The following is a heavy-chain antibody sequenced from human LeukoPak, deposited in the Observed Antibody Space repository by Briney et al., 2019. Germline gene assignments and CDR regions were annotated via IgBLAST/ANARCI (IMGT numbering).Heavy chain of an antibody. V-gene: IGHV1-69*13. J-gene: IGHJ4*02. CDR1: GGTFSSYA. Sequence: SVKVSCKASGGTFSSYAISWVRQAPGQGLEWMGGIIPIFGTANYAQKFQGRVTITADESTSTAYMELSSLRSEDTAVYYCAKAQQTVVVVAAVDYWGQGTLVTVSS. CDR2: IIPIFGTA. D-gene: IGHD2-15*01. CDR3: AKAQQTVVVVAAVDY.